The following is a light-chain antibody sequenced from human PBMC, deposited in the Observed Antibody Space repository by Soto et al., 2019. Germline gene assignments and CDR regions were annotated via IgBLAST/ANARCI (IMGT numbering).Light chain of an antibody. CDR3: QQYNKWPLFT. CDR2: GAS. V-gene: IGKV3-15*01. CDR1: QSVSSN. J-gene: IGKJ3*01. Sequence: EMIMTQSPATLSVSPGERATLSCRASQSVSSNLAWYQQRPGRAPRLLIYGASTRATGIPARFSGSGSGTEFTLTISSLQSEDFAIYYCQQYNKWPLFTFGPGTRVDFK.